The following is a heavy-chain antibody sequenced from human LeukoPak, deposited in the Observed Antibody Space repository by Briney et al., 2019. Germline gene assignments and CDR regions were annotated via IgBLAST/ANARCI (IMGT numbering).Heavy chain of an antibody. CDR2: IYTSGST. CDR3: ARGIKMYYYDSSGTPYYFDY. V-gene: IGHV4-61*02. D-gene: IGHD3-22*01. J-gene: IGHJ4*02. Sequence: SETLSLTCTVSGGSISSGSYYWSWIRQPAGKGLEWIGRIYTSGSTNYNPSLKSRVTISVDTSKNQFSLKLSSVTAADTAVYYCARGIKMYYYDSSGTPYYFDYWGQGTLVTVSS. CDR1: GGSISSGSYY.